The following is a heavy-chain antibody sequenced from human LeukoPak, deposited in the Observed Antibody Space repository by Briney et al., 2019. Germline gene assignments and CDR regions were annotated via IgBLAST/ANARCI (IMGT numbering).Heavy chain of an antibody. J-gene: IGHJ5*02. Sequence: SETLSLTCTVSGGSISSYYWSWIRQPAGKGLEWIGRIYTSGSTNYNPSLKSRVTMSVDTSKNQFSLKLSSVTAADTAVYYCARDVNYYGSGSYQNWFDPWGQGTLVTVSS. D-gene: IGHD3-10*01. CDR1: GGSISSYY. CDR2: IYTSGST. V-gene: IGHV4-4*07. CDR3: ARDVNYYGSGSYQNWFDP.